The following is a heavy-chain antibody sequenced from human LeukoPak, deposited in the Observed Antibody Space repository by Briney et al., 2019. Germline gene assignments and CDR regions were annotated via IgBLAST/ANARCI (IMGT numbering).Heavy chain of an antibody. CDR1: GFTLSSYW. V-gene: IGHV3-74*01. CDR3: ARAGWYRFDY. J-gene: IGHJ4*02. D-gene: IGHD6-19*01. Sequence: GGSLRLSCTVSGFTLSSYWMHWVRQVPGKGLAWVSRINSDGSTINYADSVKGRFTISRDNARNTLYLQMNSLRGEDTAVYYCARAGWYRFDYWGQGTLVAVSS. CDR2: INSDGSTI.